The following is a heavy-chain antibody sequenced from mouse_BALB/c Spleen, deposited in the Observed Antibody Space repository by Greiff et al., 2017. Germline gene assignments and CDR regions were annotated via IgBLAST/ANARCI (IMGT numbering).Heavy chain of an antibody. Sequence: EVKLMESGGDLVKPGGSLKLSCAASGFTFSSYGMSWVRQTPDKRLEWVATISSGGSYTYYPDSVKGRFTISRDNAKNTLYLQMSSLKSEDTAMYYCARQGGSTMITTGFAYWGQGTLVTVSA. D-gene: IGHD2-4*01. CDR2: ISSGGSYT. CDR3: ARQGGSTMITTGFAY. J-gene: IGHJ3*01. V-gene: IGHV5-6*01. CDR1: GFTFSSYG.